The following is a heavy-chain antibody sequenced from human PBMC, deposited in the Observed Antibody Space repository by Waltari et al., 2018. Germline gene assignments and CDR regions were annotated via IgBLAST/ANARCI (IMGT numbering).Heavy chain of an antibody. CDR1: GDTLTELP. Sequence: QVQLVQSGAEVKKPGASVKVSCKVSGDTLTELPMHGVRQAPGKGLEWMGGFDPEDGETIYAQKFQGRVTMTEDTSTDTAYMELSSLRSEDTAVYYCATGYYDSSGYSTNFDYWGQGTLVTVSS. CDR2: FDPEDGET. CDR3: ATGYYDSSGYSTNFDY. D-gene: IGHD3-22*01. J-gene: IGHJ4*02. V-gene: IGHV1-24*01.